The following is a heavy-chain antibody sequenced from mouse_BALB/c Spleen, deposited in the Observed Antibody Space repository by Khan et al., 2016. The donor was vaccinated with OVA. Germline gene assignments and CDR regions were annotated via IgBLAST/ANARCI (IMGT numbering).Heavy chain of an antibody. CDR2: IDPFNGGT. Sequence: VQLQQSGPELMKPGASVKISCKASGYSFTSYYMHWVKQSHGKSLEWIGYIDPFNGGTSYNQKFKGTATLTVDKSSSKAYMHLSSLTSEDSAVYYCARNYYGSTDYYAMDYWGQGTSVTVSS. CDR1: GYSFTSYY. D-gene: IGHD1-1*01. CDR3: ARNYYGSTDYYAMDY. J-gene: IGHJ4*01. V-gene: IGHV1S135*01.